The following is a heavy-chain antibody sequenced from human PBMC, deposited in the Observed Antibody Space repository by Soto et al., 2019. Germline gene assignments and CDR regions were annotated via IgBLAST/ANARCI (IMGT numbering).Heavy chain of an antibody. Sequence: GGSLRLSCAASGFTFDDYAMHWVRQAPGKGLEWVSGISWNSGSIGYADSVKGRFTISRDNAKNSLYLQMNSLRAEDTALYYCAKDIARYYDFWSGYYAFDIWGQGTMVTVSS. D-gene: IGHD3-3*01. CDR3: AKDIARYYDFWSGYYAFDI. J-gene: IGHJ3*02. CDR2: ISWNSGSI. V-gene: IGHV3-9*01. CDR1: GFTFDDYA.